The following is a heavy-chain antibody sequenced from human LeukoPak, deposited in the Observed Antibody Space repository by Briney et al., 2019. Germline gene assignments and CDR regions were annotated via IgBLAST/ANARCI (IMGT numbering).Heavy chain of an antibody. J-gene: IGHJ4*02. CDR2: INHSGST. Sequence: PSETLSLTCTVSGGSITSYYWSWIRQPPGKGLEWIGEINHSGSTYYNPSLKSRVTVSVDMFKNQFSLKLRSVTAADTAVYYCARDQGTIILGYFDYWGQGTLVTVSS. V-gene: IGHV4-34*01. CDR3: ARDQGTIILGYFDY. CDR1: GGSITSYY. D-gene: IGHD3-22*01.